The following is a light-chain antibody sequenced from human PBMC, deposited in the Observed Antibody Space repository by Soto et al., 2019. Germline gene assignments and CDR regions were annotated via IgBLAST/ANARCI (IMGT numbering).Light chain of an antibody. Sequence: EFGLTQSPGTLSLSPGERAPPSCKASQSVSSSYLAWYQQRPGQAPRLLIYGASSRATGIPDRFSGSGSGTDFTLTISRLEAEDFAVYYCQQYGSSSWTFGQGTKVDIK. V-gene: IGKV3-20*01. CDR3: QQYGSSSWT. CDR1: QSVSSSY. J-gene: IGKJ1*01. CDR2: GAS.